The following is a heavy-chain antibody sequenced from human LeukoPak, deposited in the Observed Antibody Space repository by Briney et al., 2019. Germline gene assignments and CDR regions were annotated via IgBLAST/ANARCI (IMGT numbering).Heavy chain of an antibody. CDR1: EYSFASYW. D-gene: IGHD3-10*01. CDR3: ARHIYYGSGIPSPFFDY. V-gene: IGHV5-51*01. Sequence: GESLKISCKGSEYSFASYWIGWVRQMPGKGLEWMGIIYPGDSDTRYSPSFQGQVTISADKSISTAYLQWSSLKASDTAMYYCARHIYYGSGIPSPFFDYWGQGTVVTVSS. CDR2: IYPGDSDT. J-gene: IGHJ4*02.